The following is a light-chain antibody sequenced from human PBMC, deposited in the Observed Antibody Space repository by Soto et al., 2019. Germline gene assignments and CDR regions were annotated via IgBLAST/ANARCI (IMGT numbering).Light chain of an antibody. Sequence: EIVMTQSPATLSVSPGERATLSCSASQGVGANLAWYQQKPGQAPRLLIYGASTRAAGISPRFSGGGSGTEFTLTISSLQSEDFGVYYCQQYTYWPRTFGQGTKVGIK. CDR3: QQYTYWPRT. J-gene: IGKJ1*01. V-gene: IGKV3-15*01. CDR2: GAS. CDR1: QGVGAN.